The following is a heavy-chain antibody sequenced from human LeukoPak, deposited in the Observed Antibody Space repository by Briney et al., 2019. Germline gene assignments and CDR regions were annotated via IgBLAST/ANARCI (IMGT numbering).Heavy chain of an antibody. CDR3: ARFSVTKYYGMDV. CDR1: GFTFSSYW. D-gene: IGHD4-17*01. CDR2: IKQDGSEK. J-gene: IGHJ6*02. Sequence: PGGSLRLSCAASGFTFSSYWMSWVRLAPGKGLEWVANIKQDGSEKYYVDSVKGRFTISRDNAKNSLYLQMNSLRAEDTAVYYCARFSVTKYYGMDVWGQGTTVTVSS. V-gene: IGHV3-7*01.